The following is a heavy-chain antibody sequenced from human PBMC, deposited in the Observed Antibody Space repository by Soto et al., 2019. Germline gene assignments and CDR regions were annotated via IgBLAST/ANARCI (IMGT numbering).Heavy chain of an antibody. V-gene: IGHV4-61*01. J-gene: IGHJ6*03. CDR2: IYYSGST. CDR1: GGSVSSGTYY. CDR3: ASRSSSWYPSLYYYYYMDV. D-gene: IGHD6-13*01. Sequence: SETLSLTCSVSGGSVSSGTYYWSWIRQPPGKGLEWIGYIYYSGSTSYNPSLKSRVTISVDTSKNQFSLKLSSVTAADTAVYYCASRSSSWYPSLYYYYYMDVWGKGTTVTVSS.